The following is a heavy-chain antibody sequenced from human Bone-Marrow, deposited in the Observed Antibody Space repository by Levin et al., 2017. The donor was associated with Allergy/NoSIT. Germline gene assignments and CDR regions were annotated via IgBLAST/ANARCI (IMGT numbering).Heavy chain of an antibody. D-gene: IGHD2-2*01. CDR2: IYWDDDI. V-gene: IGHV2-5*02. CDR1: GLSLTTAGVA. J-gene: IGHJ5*02. Sequence: KESGPTLVKPTETLTLTCTVSGLSLTTAGVAMGWIRQPPGKALEWLALIYWDDDIRYRPSLKSRVTITKDTSKNQVVLTMANMDPVDTGTYYCALFCSSARCSWGNHVFSFDPWGQGTLVTVSS. CDR3: ALFCSSARCSWGNHVFSFDP.